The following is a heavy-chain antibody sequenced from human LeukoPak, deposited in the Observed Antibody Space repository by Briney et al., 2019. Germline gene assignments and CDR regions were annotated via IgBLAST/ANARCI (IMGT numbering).Heavy chain of an antibody. CDR3: ARDRAYSSGWSY. CDR2: IIPIFGTA. V-gene: IGHV1-69*06. CDR1: GGTFSSYA. J-gene: IGHJ4*02. Sequence: SVKVSCKASGGTFSSYAISWVRQAPGQGLEWMGGIIPIFGTANYAQKFQGRVTITADKSTSTAYMELSSLRSEDTAVYYCARDRAYSSGWSYWGQGTLVTVSS. D-gene: IGHD6-19*01.